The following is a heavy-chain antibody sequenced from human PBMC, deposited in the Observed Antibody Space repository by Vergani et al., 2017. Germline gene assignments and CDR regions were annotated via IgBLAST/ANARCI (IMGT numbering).Heavy chain of an antibody. J-gene: IGHJ6*02. CDR2: IVVGSGNT. D-gene: IGHD2-21*02. CDR3: AATAYCGGDCYASYYYYYYGMDV. Sequence: QMQLVQSGPEVKKPGTSVKVSCKASGFTFTSSAMPWVRQARGQRLDWIGWIVVGSGNTNYAQKFQERVTITRDMSTSTAYMELSSLRSEDTAVYYCAATAYCGGDCYASYYYYYYGMDVWGQGTTVTVSS. V-gene: IGHV1-58*02. CDR1: GFTFTSSA.